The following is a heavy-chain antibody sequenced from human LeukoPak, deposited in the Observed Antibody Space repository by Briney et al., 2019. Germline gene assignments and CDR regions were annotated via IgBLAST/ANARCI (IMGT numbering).Heavy chain of an antibody. CDR1: GNSISSGDNY. Sequence: SETLSLTCTVSGNSISSGDNYWSWIRQPAGKGLEWIGRIYTSGSTNYNPSLKSRVTISVDTSKNQFSLKLSSVTAADTAVYYCARDQSYSNYDIWGQGSLVTVSS. CDR3: ARDQSYSNYDI. J-gene: IGHJ4*02. CDR2: IYTSGST. D-gene: IGHD4-11*01. V-gene: IGHV4-61*02.